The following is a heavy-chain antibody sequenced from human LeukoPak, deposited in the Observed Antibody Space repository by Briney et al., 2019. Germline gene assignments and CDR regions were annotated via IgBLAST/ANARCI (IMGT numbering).Heavy chain of an antibody. D-gene: IGHD6-13*01. J-gene: IGHJ4*02. V-gene: IGHV4-61*08. Sequence: SETLSLTCTVSGGSISSGGYSWSWIRQHPGKGLEWIGYIYYSGSTNYNPSLKSRVTISVDTSKNQFSLKLSSVTAADTAVYYCARASSWYQPGGYYFDYWGQGTLVTVSS. CDR3: ARASSWYQPGGYYFDY. CDR2: IYYSGST. CDR1: GGSISSGGYS.